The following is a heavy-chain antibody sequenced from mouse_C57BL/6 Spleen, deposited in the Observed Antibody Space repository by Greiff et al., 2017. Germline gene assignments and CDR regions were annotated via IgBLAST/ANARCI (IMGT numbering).Heavy chain of an antibody. CDR1: GYSFTDYN. CDR3: ARSHYYGSSSAWFAY. J-gene: IGHJ3*01. Sequence: QLVESGPELVKPGASVKISCKASGYSFTDYNMNWVKQSNGKSLEWIGVLNPNYGTTSYNQKFKGKATLTVDQSSSTAYMQLNSLTSEDSAVYYCARSHYYGSSSAWFAYWGQGTLVTVSA. V-gene: IGHV1-39*01. D-gene: IGHD1-1*01. CDR2: LNPNYGTT.